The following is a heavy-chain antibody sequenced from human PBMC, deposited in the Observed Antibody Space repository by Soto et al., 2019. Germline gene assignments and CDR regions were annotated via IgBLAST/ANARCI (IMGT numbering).Heavy chain of an antibody. V-gene: IGHV3-33*01. CDR1: GFTFSDYG. CDR2: IWYDGSNK. Sequence: QVQLVESGGGVVQPGRSLRLSCAASGFTFSDYGMHWVRQAPDKGLEWVADIWYDGSNKYYVDSVKGRFTISRDNSKNTLYLQMNSVRADDRAVYYCAREGAGGNSGGGGMDVWGQGTTVTVSS. J-gene: IGHJ6*02. CDR3: AREGAGGNSGGGGMDV. D-gene: IGHD2-21*01.